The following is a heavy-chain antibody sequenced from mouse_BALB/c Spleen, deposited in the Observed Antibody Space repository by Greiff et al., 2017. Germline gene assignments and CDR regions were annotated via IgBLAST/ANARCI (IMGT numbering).Heavy chain of an antibody. Sequence: EVKLVESGGGLVQPGGSRKLSCAASGFTFSSFGMHWVRQAPEKGLEWVAYISSGSSTIYYADTVKGRFTISRDNPKNTLFLQMTSLRSEDTAMYYCARFTTAVYAMDYWGQGTSVTVSS. V-gene: IGHV5-17*02. D-gene: IGHD1-2*01. CDR2: ISSGSSTI. CDR3: ARFTTAVYAMDY. CDR1: GFTFSSFG. J-gene: IGHJ4*01.